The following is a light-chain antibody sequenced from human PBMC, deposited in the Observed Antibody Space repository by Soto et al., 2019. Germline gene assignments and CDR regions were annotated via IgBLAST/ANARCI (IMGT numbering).Light chain of an antibody. CDR1: QSVSSN. CDR3: QHYHTWPYT. CDR2: GAS. V-gene: IGKV3-15*01. J-gene: IGKJ2*01. Sequence: EIVMTQSPVTLSVSPGERATLSCRASQSVSSNLAWYQQKPGQAPRLLIYGASTRATGIPARFGGSGSGKEFTLTISSVQSEDFAVYYCQHYHTWPYTFGQGTKLEIK.